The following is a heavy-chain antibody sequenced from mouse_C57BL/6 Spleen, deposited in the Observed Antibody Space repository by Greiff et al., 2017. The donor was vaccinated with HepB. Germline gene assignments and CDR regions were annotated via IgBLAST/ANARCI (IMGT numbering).Heavy chain of an antibody. CDR1: GYSITSGYY. V-gene: IGHV3-6*01. CDR3: ARDRDDYDYAMDY. Sequence: ESGPGLVKPSQSLSLTCSVPGYSITSGYYWNWIRQFPGNKLEWMGYISYDGSNNYNPSLKNRISITRDTSKNQFFLKLNSVTTEDTATYYCARDRDDYDYAMDYWGQGTSVTVSS. CDR2: ISYDGSN. J-gene: IGHJ4*01. D-gene: IGHD2-4*01.